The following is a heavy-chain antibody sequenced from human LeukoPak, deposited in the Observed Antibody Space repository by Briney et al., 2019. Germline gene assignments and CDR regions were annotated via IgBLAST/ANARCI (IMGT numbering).Heavy chain of an antibody. CDR3: ARDYYSSAYY. V-gene: IGHV3-74*01. D-gene: IGHD6-19*01. CDR2: INSDGGTT. Sequence: TGGSLRLSCAASGFTFSSYWMHWVRHAPGKGLVWVSRINSDGGTTSYADSVKGRFTISRDNAKNTLYLQMNSLRVEDTAVYYCARDYYSSAYYWGQGTLVTVSS. CDR1: GFTFSSYW. J-gene: IGHJ4*02.